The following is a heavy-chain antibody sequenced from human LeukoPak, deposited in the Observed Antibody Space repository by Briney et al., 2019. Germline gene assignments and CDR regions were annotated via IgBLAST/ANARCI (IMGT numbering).Heavy chain of an antibody. CDR1: GFTFSSYW. CDR3: AKAHMVVPAAPFDY. Sequence: TGGSLRLSCAASGFTFSSYWMSWVRQAPGKGLEWVANIKQDGSEKYYVDSVKGRFTISRDNSKNTLYLQMNSLRAEDTAVYYCAKAHMVVPAAPFDYWGQGTLVTVSS. D-gene: IGHD2-2*01. CDR2: IKQDGSEK. V-gene: IGHV3-7*03. J-gene: IGHJ4*02.